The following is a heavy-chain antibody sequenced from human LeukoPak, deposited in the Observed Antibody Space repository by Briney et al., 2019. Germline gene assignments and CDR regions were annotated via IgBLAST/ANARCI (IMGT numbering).Heavy chain of an antibody. V-gene: IGHV3-48*02. CDR3: ARRAI. Sequence: PGGSLRLSCAASRFTFSTYVMNWVRQAPGKGLEWISYITGNSATIYYADSVRGRFTISRDNAKNSVYLEMNSLREEDTAAYYCARRAIWGKGTTVIVSS. J-gene: IGHJ6*04. CDR1: RFTFSTYV. CDR2: ITGNSATI.